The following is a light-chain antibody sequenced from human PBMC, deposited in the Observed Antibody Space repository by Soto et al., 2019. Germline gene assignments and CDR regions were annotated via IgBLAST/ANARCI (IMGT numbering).Light chain of an antibody. CDR3: HQYNSWPWT. Sequence: EMVLTQSPDTLSVSPGESATLSCLASQSVSSHIVWYQQKAGQAPRRLIFGASTRATGIPARFSGSGSGTEFTLTISSLQSEDFAVYYCHQYNSWPWTFGQGTKVDIK. CDR2: GAS. V-gene: IGKV3-15*01. CDR1: QSVSSH. J-gene: IGKJ1*01.